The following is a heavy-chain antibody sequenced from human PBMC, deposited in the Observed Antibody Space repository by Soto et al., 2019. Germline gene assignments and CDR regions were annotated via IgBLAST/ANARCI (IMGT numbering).Heavy chain of an antibody. CDR2: IYHVGSI. J-gene: IGHJ4*02. V-gene: IGHV4-4*02. Sequence: QVQLQESGPRLVKPSGTLTLTCAVSGVSISSNNWWSCVRQTPGKGLEWIAEIYHVGSINYNPSFKSRVTMSVDKSPNHCSLNLSSVTVADTDVYYCASLTQVGSGHYLDSWGQGTLVTVSS. D-gene: IGHD1-26*01. CDR3: ASLTQVGSGHYLDS. CDR1: GVSISSNNW.